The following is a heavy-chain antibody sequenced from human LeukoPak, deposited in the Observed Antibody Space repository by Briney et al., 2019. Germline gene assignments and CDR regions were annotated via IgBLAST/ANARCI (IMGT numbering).Heavy chain of an antibody. CDR1: GGSFSGYY. J-gene: IGHJ4*02. CDR2: INHSGST. V-gene: IGHV4-34*01. CDR3: AHGIAAAGH. D-gene: IGHD6-13*01. Sequence: SETLSLTCAVYGGSFSGYYWSWIRQPPGKGLEWIGEINHSGSTNYNPSLKGRVTISVDMSKNQFSLKLSSVTAADTAVYYCAHGIAAAGHWGQGTLVTVSS.